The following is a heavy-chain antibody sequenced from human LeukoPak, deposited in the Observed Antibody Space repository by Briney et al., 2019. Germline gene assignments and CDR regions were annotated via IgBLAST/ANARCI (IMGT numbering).Heavy chain of an antibody. J-gene: IGHJ4*02. D-gene: IGHD7-27*01. CDR2: VYRSGST. CDR1: GYSISSGYH. CDR3: ARENWVFDY. V-gene: IGHV4-38-2*02. Sequence: SETLSLTCVVSGYSISSGYHWGWIRQPPGEGLEWIGSVYRSGSTYYNPSLKSRVTISVDTSKNQISLRVRSVTAADTAVYYCARENWVFDYWGQGILVTVSS.